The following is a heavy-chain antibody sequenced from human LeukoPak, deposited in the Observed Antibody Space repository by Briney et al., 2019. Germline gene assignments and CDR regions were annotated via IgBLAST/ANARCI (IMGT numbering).Heavy chain of an antibody. CDR2: INPSGGST. D-gene: IGHD1-26*01. CDR1: GYTFASYY. CDR3: ARDSTPTYYSGTYYFEY. J-gene: IGHJ4*02. V-gene: IGHV1-46*01. Sequence: ASVKVSCKVSGYTFASYYMQWVRQAPGQGLEWMGIINPSGGSTTYAQKFQGRVTMTRDTSTSTVYMELSRLRSEDTAVYSCARDSTPTYYSGTYYFEYWGQGTLVTVSP.